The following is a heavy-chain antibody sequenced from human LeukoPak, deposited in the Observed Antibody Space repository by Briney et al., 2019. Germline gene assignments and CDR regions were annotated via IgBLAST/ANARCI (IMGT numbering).Heavy chain of an antibody. J-gene: IGHJ4*02. CDR2: INSDGSST. D-gene: IGHD5-24*01. CDR1: GFTFSSYW. Sequence: GGSLRLSCAASGFTFSSYWMHWVRQAPGKGLVWVSRINSDGSSTSYADSVKGRFTISRDNAKNTLYLQMNSLRAEDAAVYYCARRDGYNPFDYWGQGTLVTVSS. CDR3: ARRDGYNPFDY. V-gene: IGHV3-74*01.